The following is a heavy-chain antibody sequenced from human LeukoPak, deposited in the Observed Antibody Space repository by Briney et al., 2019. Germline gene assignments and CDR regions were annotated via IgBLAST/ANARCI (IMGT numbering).Heavy chain of an antibody. J-gene: IGHJ6*02. CDR1: GYSFTSYG. Sequence: WASVKVSCKASGYSFTSYGINWVRQAPGQGLEWMGWISTDNGNTDYAQKFQGRVTITADKSTSTAYMELSSLRSEDTAVYYCARDLRFGELLYSYYYGMDVWGQGTTVTVSS. D-gene: IGHD3-10*01. CDR2: ISTDNGNT. V-gene: IGHV1-18*01. CDR3: ARDLRFGELLYSYYYGMDV.